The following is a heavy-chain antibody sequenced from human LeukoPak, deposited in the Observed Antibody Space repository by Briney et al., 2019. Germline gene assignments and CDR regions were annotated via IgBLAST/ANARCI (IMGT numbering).Heavy chain of an antibody. D-gene: IGHD1-1*01. CDR1: GFTFNSYA. Sequence: PGGSLRLSCAASGFTFNSYAMSWVRQAPGKGLEWVSAIGGSGVTTFCADSVKGRFTISRDSSTNTLYLQMNSLRAEDTAVYYCAKDRQRKQPRGFDYWGQGTLVTVSS. CDR2: IGGSGVTT. V-gene: IGHV3-23*01. J-gene: IGHJ4*02. CDR3: AKDRQRKQPRGFDY.